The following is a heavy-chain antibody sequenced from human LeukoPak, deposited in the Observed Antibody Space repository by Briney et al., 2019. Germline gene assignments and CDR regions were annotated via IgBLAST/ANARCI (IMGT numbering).Heavy chain of an antibody. J-gene: IGHJ4*02. CDR1: GYTLTELS. V-gene: IGHV1-24*01. Sequence: ASVKVSCKVSGYTLTELSMHWVRQAPGKGREWMGGFDPEDGETIYAQKFQGRVTLAEHTSTDTAYMELISLRSEDTAVYYCATARRPYDTSGYYAFWGQGTLVTVSS. CDR2: FDPEDGET. CDR3: ATARRPYDTSGYYAF. D-gene: IGHD3-22*01.